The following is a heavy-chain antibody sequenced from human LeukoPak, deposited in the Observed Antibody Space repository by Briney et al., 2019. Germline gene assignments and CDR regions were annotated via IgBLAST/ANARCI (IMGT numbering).Heavy chain of an antibody. CDR1: GYTFTGYY. D-gene: IGHD2-2*01. CDR2: INPNNGGT. V-gene: IGHV1-2*02. Sequence: ASVKVSCKASGYTFTGYYMHWVRQAPGQGLEWMGWINPNNGGTNYAQKFQGRVTMTRDTSISTAYMELSRLRSDDTAVYYCASGVRCSSTSRACYMDVWGKGTTVTVSS. CDR3: ASGVRCSSTSRACYMDV. J-gene: IGHJ6*03.